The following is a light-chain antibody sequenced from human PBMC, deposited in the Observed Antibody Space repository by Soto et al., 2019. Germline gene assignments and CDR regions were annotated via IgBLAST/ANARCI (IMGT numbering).Light chain of an antibody. CDR2: LVS. CDR1: QSLLHSSGYNY. Sequence: EIVLTQSPLSLPVTPGEPASISCRSSQSLLHSSGYNYVDWYLQKPGQSPQLLIYLVSNRVSGVPERFSGSGSGTDFTLKISRVVAEDVGHYYCMQALQTPLTFGQGTRLEI. CDR3: MQALQTPLT. V-gene: IGKV2-28*01. J-gene: IGKJ5*01.